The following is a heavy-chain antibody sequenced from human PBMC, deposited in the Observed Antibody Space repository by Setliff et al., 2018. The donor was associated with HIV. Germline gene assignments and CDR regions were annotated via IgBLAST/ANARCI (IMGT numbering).Heavy chain of an antibody. CDR3: ARDFLGDPDWSLDY. J-gene: IGHJ4*02. CDR2: IDANTGIP. CDR1: AFTFNIYA. Sequence: ASVKVSCKASAFTFNIYAIHWVRQAPGQGLEWMGYIDANTGIPTYAQALSGRFVFSLDASVTTAYLQISSLTAEDTAVYYCARDFLGDPDWSLDYWGQGTLVTVSS. V-gene: IGHV7-4-1*02. D-gene: IGHD3-9*01.